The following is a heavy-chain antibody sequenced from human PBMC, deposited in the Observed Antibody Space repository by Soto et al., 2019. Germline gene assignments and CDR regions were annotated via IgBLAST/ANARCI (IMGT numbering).Heavy chain of an antibody. CDR1: GGSISSGVYY. J-gene: IGHJ6*02. V-gene: IGHV4-31*03. CDR2: IYYSGST. CDR3: DRDGAGVVADYFGMGV. Sequence: SETLSVTCTVSGGSISSGVYYWSWIRQHPGKGLEWIGYIYYSGSTYYNPSLKSRVTISVDTPKNQFSLKLRSATAEDTAAYYCDRDGAGVVADYFGMGVWDQPTTVTVSS. D-gene: IGHD2-2*01.